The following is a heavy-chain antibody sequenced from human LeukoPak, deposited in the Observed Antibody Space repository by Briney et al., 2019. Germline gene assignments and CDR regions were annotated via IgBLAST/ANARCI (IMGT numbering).Heavy chain of an antibody. V-gene: IGHV3-48*01. CDR3: ARRGSANYYYYYMDV. J-gene: IGHJ6*03. CDR1: GFTFSTYC. D-gene: IGHD2-15*01. Sequence: GGSVRLSCAASGFTFSTYCMHWVRQAPGKGLEWVSYISTSRSIIYYADSVKGRFTISRDNAKSSLYLQMNSLRAEDTAVYYCARRGSANYYYYYMDVWGKGTTVTVS. CDR2: ISTSRSII.